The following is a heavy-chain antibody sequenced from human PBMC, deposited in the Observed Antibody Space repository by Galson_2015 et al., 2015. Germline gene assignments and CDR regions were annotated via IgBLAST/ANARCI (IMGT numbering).Heavy chain of an antibody. D-gene: IGHD4-23*01. V-gene: IGHV3-23*01. CDR2: ISGSGGST. J-gene: IGHJ4*02. Sequence: SLRLSCAASGFTFSSYAMSWVRQAPGKGLEWVSAISGSGGSTYYADSVKGRFTISRDNSKNTLYLQMNSLRAEDTAVYYCAKDGYSLPFIDYWGQGTLVTVSS. CDR3: AKDGYSLPFIDY. CDR1: GFTFSSYA.